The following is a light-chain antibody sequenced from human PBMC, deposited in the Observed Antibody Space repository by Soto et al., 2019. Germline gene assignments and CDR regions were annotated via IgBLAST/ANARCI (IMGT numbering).Light chain of an antibody. Sequence: EIVLPHSQATLSLSPGEGATLSCRASQSVSSSYLAWYQQKPGQAPRLLIYDASTRSTGIPDMFRGTATGTGFTRKLSGVEREDFAVYYCQQYGSFGQGTKVDIK. CDR3: QQYGS. J-gene: IGKJ1*01. CDR1: QSVSSSY. CDR2: DAS. V-gene: IGKV3-20*01.